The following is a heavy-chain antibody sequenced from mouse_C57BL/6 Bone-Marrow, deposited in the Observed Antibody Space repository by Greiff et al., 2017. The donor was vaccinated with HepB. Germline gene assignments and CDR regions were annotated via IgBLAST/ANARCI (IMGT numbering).Heavy chain of an antibody. CDR1: GFNIKDDY. CDR3: TSWRDSNYVDDY. Sequence: EVKLVESGAELVRPGASVKVSCTASGFNIKDDYMHWVKQRPEQGLEWIGWIDPENGDTEYASKFQGKATITADTSSNTAYLQLSSLTSEDTAVYYCTSWRDSNYVDDYWGQGTSVTVSS. J-gene: IGHJ4*01. CDR2: IDPENGDT. D-gene: IGHD2-5*01. V-gene: IGHV14-4*01.